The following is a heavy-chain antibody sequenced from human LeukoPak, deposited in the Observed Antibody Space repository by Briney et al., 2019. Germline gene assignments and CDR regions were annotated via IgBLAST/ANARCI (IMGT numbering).Heavy chain of an antibody. J-gene: IGHJ5*02. CDR1: GGSISAYH. Sequence: KPSETLSLTCSVSGGSISAYHWAWIRQPAGKGLEWIGRIYTSGSTDYNPSLKSRVTISVDTSKDQFSLKLASLTAADTAVYYCARGGANYMNYGWFDPWGQGTLVTVSS. V-gene: IGHV4-4*07. CDR2: IYTSGST. CDR3: ARGGANYMNYGWFDP. D-gene: IGHD1-7*01.